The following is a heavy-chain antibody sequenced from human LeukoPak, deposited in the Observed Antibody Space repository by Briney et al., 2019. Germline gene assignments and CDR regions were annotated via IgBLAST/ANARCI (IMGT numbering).Heavy chain of an antibody. D-gene: IGHD5-12*01. Sequence: PGGSLRLSCAASGFTFSSYWMTWVRQAPGKGLEWVANIKRDGSEKHYVDSVKGRFTISRDNAKNSMFLQMNSLRAEDTAVYYCASLLVARVASVDYWGQGTLVTVSS. CDR1: GFTFSSYW. V-gene: IGHV3-7*03. CDR2: IKRDGSEK. J-gene: IGHJ4*02. CDR3: ASLLVARVASVDY.